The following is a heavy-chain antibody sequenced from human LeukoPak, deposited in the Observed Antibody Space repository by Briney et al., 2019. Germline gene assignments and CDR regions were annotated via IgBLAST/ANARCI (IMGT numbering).Heavy chain of an antibody. V-gene: IGHV3-23*05. D-gene: IGHD5-18*01. CDR3: AAWIQLSLGDQFSAEYFPG. J-gene: IGHJ1*01. CDR1: GFTFSAYA. CDR2: IGSDNKP. Sequence: GGSLRLSCEASGFTFSAYAMTWVRQAPGKGLEWVSSIGSDNKPHYSESVKGRFAISRDNSKNTLYLRMNGLRAEDTSLYYCAAWIQLSLGDQFSAEYFPGWGQGTLVTVSS.